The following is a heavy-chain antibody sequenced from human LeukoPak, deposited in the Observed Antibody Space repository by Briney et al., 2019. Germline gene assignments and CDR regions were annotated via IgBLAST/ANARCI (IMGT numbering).Heavy chain of an antibody. Sequence: GGSLRLSCAASGFTFSGYSMNWVRQAPGKGLEWVSYISSSSSTIYYAGSVKGRFTISRDNAKNSLFLQMNSLRAEDTAVYYCARSRGSSGSYPFDYWGQGTLVTVSS. CDR1: GFTFSGYS. J-gene: IGHJ4*02. CDR2: ISSSSSTI. D-gene: IGHD1-26*01. V-gene: IGHV3-48*01. CDR3: ARSRGSSGSYPFDY.